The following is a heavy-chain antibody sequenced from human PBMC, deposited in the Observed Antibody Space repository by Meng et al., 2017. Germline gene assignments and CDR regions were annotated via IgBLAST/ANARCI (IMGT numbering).Heavy chain of an antibody. J-gene: IGHJ6*02. Sequence: SETLSLTCAVSGYSISSGYYWGWIRQPPGKGLEWIGYIYYSGSTNYNPSLKSRVTISVDTSKNQFSLKLSSVTAADTAVYYCARGEYYYGSGLHYYYGMDVWGQGTTVTVSS. CDR3: ARGEYYYGSGLHYYYGMDV. D-gene: IGHD3-10*01. CDR1: GYSISSGYY. V-gene: IGHV4-61*01. CDR2: IYYSGST.